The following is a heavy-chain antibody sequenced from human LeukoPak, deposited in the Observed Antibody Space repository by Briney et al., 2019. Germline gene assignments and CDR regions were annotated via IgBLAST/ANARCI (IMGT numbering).Heavy chain of an antibody. CDR2: ISAYNGNT. Sequence: AASVKVSCKASGYTFTSYGISWVRQAPGQGLEWMGWISAYNGNTNYAQKLQGRVTMTTDTSTSTAYMELRSLRSEDTAVYYCARGLRDYGSGGYYPSEYYYHMDVWGKGTTVTVSS. V-gene: IGHV1-18*01. CDR1: GYTFTSYG. D-gene: IGHD3-10*01. CDR3: ARGLRDYGSGGYYPSEYYYHMDV. J-gene: IGHJ6*03.